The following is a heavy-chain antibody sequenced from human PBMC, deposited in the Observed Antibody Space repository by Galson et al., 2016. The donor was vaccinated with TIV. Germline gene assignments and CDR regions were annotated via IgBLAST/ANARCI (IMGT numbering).Heavy chain of an antibody. Sequence: SETLSLTCTASGDSIDNNGYYWGWIRQPPGKGLEWIASIYYSGTTYYNPSLESRLTISIDTSKNHFSLNMKSVTAAATAVYYCARAPRRRQLGGMDVWGQGTTVTVSS. J-gene: IGHJ6*02. CDR1: GDSIDNNGYY. D-gene: IGHD5-24*01. CDR3: ARAPRRRQLGGMDV. V-gene: IGHV4-39*07. CDR2: IYYSGTT.